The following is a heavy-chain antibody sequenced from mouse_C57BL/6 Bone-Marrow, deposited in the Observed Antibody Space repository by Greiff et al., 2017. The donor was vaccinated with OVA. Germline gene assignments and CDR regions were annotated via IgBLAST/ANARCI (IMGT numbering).Heavy chain of an antibody. CDR1: GYTFTNYW. D-gene: IGHD2-1*01. Sequence: VQLQESGAELVRPGTSVKMSCKASGYTFTNYWIGWAKQRPGHGLEWIGDIYPVGGYTNYNEKFKGKATLTADKSSSTAYMQFSSLTSEDSAIYYCARDGNYGYAMDYWGQGTSVTVSS. V-gene: IGHV1-63*01. CDR3: ARDGNYGYAMDY. CDR2: IYPVGGYT. J-gene: IGHJ4*01.